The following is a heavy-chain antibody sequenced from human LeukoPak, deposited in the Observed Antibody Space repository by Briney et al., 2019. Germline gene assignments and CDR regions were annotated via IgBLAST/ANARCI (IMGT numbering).Heavy chain of an antibody. J-gene: IGHJ6*02. Sequence: ASVKVSCKASGYTFTSYGISWVRQAPGQGLEWMGWISAYNGNTNYAQKLQGRVTMTTDTSTSTAYMELRSLRSDDTAVYYCARDRARDDLWSGYSNYYYYYGMDVWGQGTTVTVSS. V-gene: IGHV1-18*01. CDR3: ARDRARDDLWSGYSNYYYYYGMDV. D-gene: IGHD3-3*01. CDR1: GYTFTSYG. CDR2: ISAYNGNT.